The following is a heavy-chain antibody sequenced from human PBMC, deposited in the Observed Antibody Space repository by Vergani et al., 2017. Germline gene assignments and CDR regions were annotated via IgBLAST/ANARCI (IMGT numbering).Heavy chain of an antibody. D-gene: IGHD1-1*01. V-gene: IGHV3-72*01. CDR2: IRNKANDYTT. CDR3: VRVKGSNWNDHLYDI. CDR1: GFIFSDHY. J-gene: IGHJ3*02. Sequence: EVQLVESGGVVVQPGGSLRLSCAASGFIFSDHYMDWVRQAPGKGLEWVGRIRNKANDYTTQYAASVKGRFTISRDDSKSYLYLRMNSLQTEDTALYYCVRVKGSNWNDHLYDIWGQGTLVTVSS.